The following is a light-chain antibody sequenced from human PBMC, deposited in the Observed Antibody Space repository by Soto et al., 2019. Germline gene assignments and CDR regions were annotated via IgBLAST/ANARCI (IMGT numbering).Light chain of an antibody. CDR2: GAS. Sequence: EIVLTQSPGTLSLSPGERATLSCRASQSVSSSYLAWYQQKPGQAPRLLIYGASSRATGIPDRFSGSGSGTDFTLTISRLDHEDFAVYYCQQYGSAPATFGGGTKVEIK. V-gene: IGKV3-20*01. CDR1: QSVSSSY. CDR3: QQYGSAPAT. J-gene: IGKJ4*01.